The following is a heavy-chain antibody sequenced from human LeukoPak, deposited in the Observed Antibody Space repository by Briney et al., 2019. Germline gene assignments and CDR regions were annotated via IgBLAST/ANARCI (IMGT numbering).Heavy chain of an antibody. CDR1: GGTFSSYA. CDR2: IIPILGIA. V-gene: IGHV1-69*04. Sequence: GASVKVSCTASGGTFSSYAISWVRQAPGQGLEWMGRIIPILGIANYAQKFQGRATITADKSTSTAYMELSSLRSEDTAVYYCARNTRRDGYNFIDYWGQGTLVTVSS. D-gene: IGHD5-24*01. CDR3: ARNTRRDGYNFIDY. J-gene: IGHJ4*02.